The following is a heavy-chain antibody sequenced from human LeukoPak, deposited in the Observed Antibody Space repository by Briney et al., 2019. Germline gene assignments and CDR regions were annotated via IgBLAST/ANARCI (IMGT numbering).Heavy chain of an antibody. D-gene: IGHD3-22*01. J-gene: IGHJ4*02. Sequence: SETLSLTCTVSGGSFSTYYWSWIRQPPGKGLEWIGYIYYSGSTSYNPSLQSRVTISVDTSKNQFSLRLSSVTAADTAVYYCAREFSYYDSSGYYYGSGYFDYWGQGTLVTVSS. CDR1: GGSFSTYY. CDR2: IYYSGST. V-gene: IGHV4-59*01. CDR3: AREFSYYDSSGYYYGSGYFDY.